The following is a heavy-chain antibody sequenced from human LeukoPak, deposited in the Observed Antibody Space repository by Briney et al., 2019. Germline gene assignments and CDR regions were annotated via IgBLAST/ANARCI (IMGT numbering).Heavy chain of an antibody. J-gene: IGHJ6*02. CDR1: GYTFTGYY. Sequence: ASVKVSCKASGYTFTGYYMHWVRQAPGKGLEWMGGFDPEDGETIYAQKFQGRVTMTEDTSTDTAYMELSSLRSEDTAVYYCATTAAELPYYYYGMDVWGQGTTVTVSS. D-gene: IGHD2-2*01. CDR2: FDPEDGET. V-gene: IGHV1-24*01. CDR3: ATTAAELPYYYYGMDV.